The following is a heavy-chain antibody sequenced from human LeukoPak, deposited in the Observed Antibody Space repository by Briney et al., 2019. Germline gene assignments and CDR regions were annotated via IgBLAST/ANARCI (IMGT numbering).Heavy chain of an antibody. D-gene: IGHD6-19*01. CDR3: ARNKGGAHSTGWYEY. J-gene: IGHJ4*02. CDR2: ISVYNGNT. CDR1: GYTFTSNG. V-gene: IGHV1-18*01. Sequence: GASVKVSCKASGYTFTSNGISWVRQAPGQGLEWVGWISVYNGNTNYAQNLQGRVTMTTDTSTSTAYMDLRSLRSDDTAVYYCARNKGGAHSTGWYEYWGQGTLVTVSS.